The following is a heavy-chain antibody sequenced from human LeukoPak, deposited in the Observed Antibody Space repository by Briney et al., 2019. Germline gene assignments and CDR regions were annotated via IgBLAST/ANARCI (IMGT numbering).Heavy chain of an antibody. D-gene: IGHD6-13*01. CDR2: INPNSGGT. J-gene: IGHJ3*02. CDR3: ARGFEAAAPRCCAFDI. Sequence: ASVKVSCEASGYTLTGYYMHWVRQAPGQGLEWMGWINPNSGGTNYAQKFQGWVTMTRDTSISTAYMELSRLRSDDTAVYYCARGFEAAAPRCCAFDIWGQGTMVTVSS. V-gene: IGHV1-2*04. CDR1: GYTLTGYY.